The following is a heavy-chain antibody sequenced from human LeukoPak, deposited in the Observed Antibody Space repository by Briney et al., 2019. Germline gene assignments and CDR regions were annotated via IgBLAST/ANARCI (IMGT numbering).Heavy chain of an antibody. CDR1: GYTFTGYY. Sequence: ASVKVSCKASGYTFTGYYMHWVRQAPGQGLEWMGWINPNSGGTNYAQKFQGRVTMTRDTSTSTAYMELSRLRSDDTAVYYCARVDWNDFLPDIWGQGTMVTVSS. CDR2: INPNSGGT. V-gene: IGHV1-2*02. J-gene: IGHJ3*02. CDR3: ARVDWNDFLPDI. D-gene: IGHD1-1*01.